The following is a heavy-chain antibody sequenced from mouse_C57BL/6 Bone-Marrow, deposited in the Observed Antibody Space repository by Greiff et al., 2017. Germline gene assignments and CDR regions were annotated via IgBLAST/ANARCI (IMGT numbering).Heavy chain of an antibody. D-gene: IGHD1-1*01. Sequence: VQLQQSGAELVRPGASVKLSCTASGFNIKDDYMHWVKQRPEQGLEWIGWIDPENGDTEYASKFQGKATITADTSSNTAYLQLSSLTSEDTAVYYCTTLTTVVAHWYFGVWGTGTTVTVSS. J-gene: IGHJ1*03. CDR3: TTLTTVVAHWYFGV. CDR2: IDPENGDT. V-gene: IGHV14-4*01. CDR1: GFNIKDDY.